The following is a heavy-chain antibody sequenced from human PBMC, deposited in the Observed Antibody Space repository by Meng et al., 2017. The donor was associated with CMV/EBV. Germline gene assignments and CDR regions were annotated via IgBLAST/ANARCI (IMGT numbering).Heavy chain of an antibody. CDR3: VRESSTFSWSEHLQH. V-gene: IGHV3-7*01. J-gene: IGHJ1*01. D-gene: IGHD2-2*01. Sequence: GESLKISCAASGFSFSRYWMTWVRQAPGKGLEWVANIRQDGSEAYYVDSVKGRFTIFRDNTKNSLFLQMDSLSAEDTAIYYCVRESSTFSWSEHLQHWGQGTLVTVS. CDR1: GFSFSRYW. CDR2: IRQDGSEA.